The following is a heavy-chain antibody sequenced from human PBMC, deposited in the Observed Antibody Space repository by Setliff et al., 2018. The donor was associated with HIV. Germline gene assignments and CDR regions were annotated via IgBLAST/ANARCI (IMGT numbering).Heavy chain of an antibody. Sequence: SETLSLTCAVYGGSFGGYYWSWIRQPPGKGLEWIGEINHRGTTNYNPSLKSRVTISVDTSKNQFSLKLSAVAAADTAVYYCARKTGSGTDVTYYYYYMDVGGKGTTVTVSS. V-gene: IGHV4-34*01. CDR1: GGSFGGYY. CDR3: ARKTGSGTDVTYYYYYMDV. CDR2: INHRGTT. D-gene: IGHD3-10*01. J-gene: IGHJ6*03.